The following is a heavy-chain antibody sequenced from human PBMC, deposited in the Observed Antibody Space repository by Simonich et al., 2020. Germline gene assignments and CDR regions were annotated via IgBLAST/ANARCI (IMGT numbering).Heavy chain of an antibody. V-gene: IGHV4-34*01. Sequence: QVQLQQWGAGLLKPSETLSLTCAVYGGSFSGYYWSWIRQPPGKGLEWIGEINHSGSTNNNPSRKSRVTISVDTSKNQFSLKLSSVTAADTAVYYCARRGYYNFWSGYEYFQHWGQGTLVTVSS. D-gene: IGHD3-3*01. CDR2: INHSGST. CDR3: ARRGYYNFWSGYEYFQH. J-gene: IGHJ1*01. CDR1: GGSFSGYY.